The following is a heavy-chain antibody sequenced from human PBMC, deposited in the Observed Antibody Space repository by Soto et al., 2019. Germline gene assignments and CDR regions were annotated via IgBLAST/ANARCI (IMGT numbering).Heavy chain of an antibody. CDR1: GGTFSSYA. V-gene: IGHV1-69*10. CDR2: IIPILGIA. CDR3: AREKGGWNGNDAFDI. Sequence: ASVKVSCKASGGTFSSYAISWVRQAPGQGLEWMGGIIPILGIANYAQKFQGSVTITADKSTSTAYMELSSLRSEDTAVYYCAREKGGWNGNDAFDIWGQGTMVTVSS. D-gene: IGHD1-1*01. J-gene: IGHJ3*02.